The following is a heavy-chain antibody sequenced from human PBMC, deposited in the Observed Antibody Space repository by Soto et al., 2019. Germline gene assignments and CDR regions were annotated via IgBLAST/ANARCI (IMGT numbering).Heavy chain of an antibody. CDR3: ARANSGDDDEFDY. CDR1: GYTFTGYY. V-gene: IGHV1-2*02. J-gene: IGHJ4*02. CDR2: ISPNSGGT. D-gene: IGHD5-12*01. Sequence: ASVKVSCTASGYTFTGYYIHWVRQAPGQGLEWMGWISPNSGGTNSAQKFQGRVTMTRDTSINSVYMEVSRLRSDDTAVYFCARANSGDDDEFDYWGQGTPVTVSS.